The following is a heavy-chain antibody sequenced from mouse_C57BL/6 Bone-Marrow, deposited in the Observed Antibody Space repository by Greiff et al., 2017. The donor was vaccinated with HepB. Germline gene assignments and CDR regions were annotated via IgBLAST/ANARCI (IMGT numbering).Heavy chain of an antibody. Sequence: EVQGVESGGGLVQPGGSLKLSCAASGFTFSDYGMAWVRQAPRKGPEWVAFISNLAYSIYYADTVTGRFTISRENAKNTLYLEMSSLRSEDTAMYYCARRRSPYYYAMDYWGQGTSVTVSS. CDR2: ISNLAYSI. CDR3: ARRRSPYYYAMDY. V-gene: IGHV5-15*04. J-gene: IGHJ4*01. CDR1: GFTFSDYG. D-gene: IGHD1-1*01.